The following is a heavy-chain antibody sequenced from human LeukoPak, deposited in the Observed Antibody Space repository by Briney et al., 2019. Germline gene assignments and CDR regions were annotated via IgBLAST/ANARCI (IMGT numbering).Heavy chain of an antibody. D-gene: IGHD7-27*01. CDR2: IYYSGST. V-gene: IGHV4-39*07. CDR3: ARHDSGEPYNWGINFDY. Sequence: SETLSLTCTVSGGSISSSSYYWGWIRQPPGKGLEWIGSIYYSGSTYYNPSLKSRVTISVDTSKNQFSLKLSSVTAADTAVYYCARHDSGEPYNWGINFDYWGQGTLVTVSS. CDR1: GGSISSSSYY. J-gene: IGHJ4*02.